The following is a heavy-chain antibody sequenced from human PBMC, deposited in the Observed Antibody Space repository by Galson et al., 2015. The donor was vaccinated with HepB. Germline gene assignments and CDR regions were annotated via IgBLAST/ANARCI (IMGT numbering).Heavy chain of an antibody. CDR1: GFTFSSYS. V-gene: IGHV3-48*01. D-gene: IGHD3-16*02. CDR3: ARETLLGGVIVNPFDY. J-gene: IGHJ4*02. CDR2: ISSSSSTI. Sequence: SLRLSCAASGFTFSSYSMNWVRQAPGKGLEWVSYISSSSSTIYYADSVKGRFTISRDNAKNSLYLQMNSLRAEDTAVYYCARETLLGGVIVNPFDYWGQGTLVTVSS.